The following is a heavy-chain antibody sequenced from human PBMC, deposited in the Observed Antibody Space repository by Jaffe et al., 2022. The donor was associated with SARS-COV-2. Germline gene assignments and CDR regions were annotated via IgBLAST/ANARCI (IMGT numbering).Heavy chain of an antibody. V-gene: IGHV4-38-2*02. CDR3: ARVTYSYGHLPYYFDY. CDR2: IYHSGST. Sequence: QVQLQESGPGLVKPSETLSLTCTVSDYSISSGSYWGWIRQPPGKGLEWIGSIYHSGSTYYNPSLKSRVTISVDTSKNQFSLKLSSVTAADTAVYYCARVTYSYGHLPYYFDYWGQGTLVTVSS. D-gene: IGHD5-18*01. CDR1: DYSISSGSY. J-gene: IGHJ4*02.